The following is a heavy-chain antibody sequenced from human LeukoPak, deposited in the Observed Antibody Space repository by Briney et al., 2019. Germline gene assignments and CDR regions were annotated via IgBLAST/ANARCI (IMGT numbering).Heavy chain of an antibody. CDR3: ARGRRGDY. CDR2: IYYSGST. Sequence: SETLSLTCTVSGGPISSYYWSWIRPPPGKGLEWIGYIYYSGSTNYNPSLKSRVTISVDTSKNQFSLKLSSVTAADTAVYYCARGRRGDYWGQGTLVTVSS. V-gene: IGHV4-59*08. D-gene: IGHD3-10*01. CDR1: GGPISSYY. J-gene: IGHJ4*02.